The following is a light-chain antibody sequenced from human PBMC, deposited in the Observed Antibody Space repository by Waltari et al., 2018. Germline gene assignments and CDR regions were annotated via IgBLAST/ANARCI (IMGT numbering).Light chain of an antibody. Sequence: SYDLTQPHSVSVSPGQTASITCSGDKLGDKFVCWYQQKPGQSPVLVIYQDSKRPSGIAERFSGSNSRNTATLTISGTNDMDEAYYYCQAWDSSTSVIFGGGTKLTVL. CDR1: KLGDKF. CDR3: QAWDSSTSVI. J-gene: IGLJ2*01. V-gene: IGLV3-1*01. CDR2: QDS.